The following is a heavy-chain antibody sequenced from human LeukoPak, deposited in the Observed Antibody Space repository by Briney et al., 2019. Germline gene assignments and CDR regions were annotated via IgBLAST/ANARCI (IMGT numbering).Heavy chain of an antibody. V-gene: IGHV3-23*01. D-gene: IGHD3-10*01. Sequence: GGSLRLSCAASGFTFTSYAMNWVRQAPGKGLEWVSTISGSGSSTYYVDSVKGRFTISRDNSKNTLYLQMNSLRAEDTAEYYCAKGHYYGSGSLDYWGQGTLVTVSS. J-gene: IGHJ4*02. CDR1: GFTFTSYA. CDR2: ISGSGSST. CDR3: AKGHYYGSGSLDY.